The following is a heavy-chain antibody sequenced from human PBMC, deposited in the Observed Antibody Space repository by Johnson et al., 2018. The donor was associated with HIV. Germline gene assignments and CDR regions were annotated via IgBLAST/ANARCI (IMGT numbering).Heavy chain of an antibody. CDR3: ARDRYSSGWFFDAFDI. J-gene: IGHJ3*02. Sequence: VQLVESGGGLVQPGRSLRLSCAASGFTFDDYAMHWVRQAPGKGLEWVSVIYSGGSTYYADSVKGRFTISRDNSKNTLYLEMNSLRAEDTAVYYCARDRYSSGWFFDAFDIWGQGTMVTVSS. D-gene: IGHD6-19*01. CDR1: GFTFDDYA. CDR2: IYSGGST. V-gene: IGHV3-66*01.